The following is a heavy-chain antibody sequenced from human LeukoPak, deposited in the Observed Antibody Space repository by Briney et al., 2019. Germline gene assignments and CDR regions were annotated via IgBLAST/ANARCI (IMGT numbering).Heavy chain of an antibody. D-gene: IGHD6-19*01. CDR3: ARGQQWLGPTFDY. J-gene: IGHJ4*02. Sequence: SETLSLTCTVSGDSISTSNSYWGWIRQPPGKGLEWIGSIYYSGSTYYNPSLKSRVTISVDTSKNQFSLKLSSVTAADTAVYYCARGQQWLGPTFDYWGQGTLVTVSS. V-gene: IGHV4-39*07. CDR2: IYYSGST. CDR1: GDSISTSNSY.